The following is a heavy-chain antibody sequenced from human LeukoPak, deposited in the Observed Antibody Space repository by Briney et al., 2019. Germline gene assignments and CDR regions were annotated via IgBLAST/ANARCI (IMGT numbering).Heavy chain of an antibody. J-gene: IGHJ5*02. V-gene: IGHV3-30*01. D-gene: IGHD6-13*01. CDR2: ISYDGSNK. CDR1: GFTFSSYA. CDR3: ARVGEQLVQVSWFDP. Sequence: PGGSLRLSCAASGFTFSSYAMHWVRQAPGEGLEWVAVISYDGSNKYYADSVKGRFTISRDNSKNTLYLQMNSLRAEDTAVYYCARVGEQLVQVSWFDPWGQGTLVTVSS.